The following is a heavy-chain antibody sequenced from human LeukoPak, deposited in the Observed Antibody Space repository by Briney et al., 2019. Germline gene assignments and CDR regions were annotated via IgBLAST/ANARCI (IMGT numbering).Heavy chain of an antibody. V-gene: IGHV3-21*01. CDR2: ISSSSSYI. D-gene: IGHD2/OR15-2a*01. J-gene: IGHJ5*02. Sequence: GSLRLSCAASGFTFSSYSMNWVRQAPGKGLEWVSSISSSSSYIYYADSVKGRFTISRDNAKNSLYLQMSSLRAEDTAVYYCATTLNRATPGGAWGQGTLVTVSS. CDR3: ATTLNRATPGGA. CDR1: GFTFSSYS.